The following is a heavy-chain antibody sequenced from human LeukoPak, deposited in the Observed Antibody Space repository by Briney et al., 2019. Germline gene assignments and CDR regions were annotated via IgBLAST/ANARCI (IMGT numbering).Heavy chain of an antibody. J-gene: IGHJ5*02. Sequence: GGSLRLSCTASGFTFSSYAMSWVRQAPGKGLEWVSGISGSSTYYADSVKGRFTISRDNSKNTLYLQMSSLRADDTAVYYCAKGRVPAAENWFDPWGQGTLVTVSS. D-gene: IGHD2-2*01. CDR1: GFTFSSYA. V-gene: IGHV3-23*05. CDR2: ISGSST. CDR3: AKGRVPAAENWFDP.